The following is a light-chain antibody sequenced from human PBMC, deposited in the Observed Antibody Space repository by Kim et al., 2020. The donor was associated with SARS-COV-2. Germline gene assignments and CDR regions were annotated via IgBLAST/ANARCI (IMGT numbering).Light chain of an antibody. CDR1: SEYKTYA. V-gene: IGLV4-69*01. CDR2: VDSDGSH. J-gene: IGLJ2*01. Sequence: QLVLTQSPSASASLGTSVKLTCTLSSEYKTYAIAWHQQLPEKGPRYLMNVDSDGSHTRGDGIPDRFSGSSSGAERYLTISSLQPEDEADYYCLTWGPGIWVFGGGTQLTVL. CDR3: LTWGPGIWV.